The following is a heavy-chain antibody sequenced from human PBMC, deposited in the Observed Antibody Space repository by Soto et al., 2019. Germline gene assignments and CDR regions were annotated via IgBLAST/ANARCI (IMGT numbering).Heavy chain of an antibody. D-gene: IGHD1-26*01. J-gene: IGHJ4*01. CDR1: GDSVSSNSAG. Sequence: SQTLSLTCAITGDSVSSNSAGWSWVRQSPPRGLEWLGRTYYRSKWYYEYAVSVRGRITINPDTSRNQYSLQLNSVTPEDTAVYFCARGEQYSGRIFDYWGQGTLVTAPQ. CDR2: TYYRSKWYY. V-gene: IGHV6-1*01. CDR3: ARGEQYSGRIFDY.